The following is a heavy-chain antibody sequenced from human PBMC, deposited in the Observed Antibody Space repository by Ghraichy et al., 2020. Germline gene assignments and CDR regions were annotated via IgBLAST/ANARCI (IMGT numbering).Heavy chain of an antibody. CDR3: VRHVNTPLDEVY. Sequence: SETLSLTCTVSGGSISTYFWSWVRQSAGKGLEWIGRVYSSGNSHYNPSLKSRVALSMDTSNNEFSLRLTSVAAADTAVYFCVRHVNTPLDEVYWGQGTLVTVSS. CDR2: VYSSGNS. CDR1: GGSISTYF. J-gene: IGHJ4*02. D-gene: IGHD5-18*01. V-gene: IGHV4-4*07.